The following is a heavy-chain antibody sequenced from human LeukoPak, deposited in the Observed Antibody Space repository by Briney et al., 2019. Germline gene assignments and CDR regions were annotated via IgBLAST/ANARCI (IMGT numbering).Heavy chain of an antibody. CDR2: ISYDGSNK. CDR3: AREGPRGAFDI. V-gene: IGHV3-30*19. CDR1: GFTFSSYG. Sequence: GGSLRLSCAASGFTFSSYGMHWVRQAPGKGLEWVAVISYDGSNKYYADSVKGRFTISRDNSKNTLYLQMNSLRVEDTAVYYCAREGPRGAFDIWGQGTMVTVSS. J-gene: IGHJ3*02.